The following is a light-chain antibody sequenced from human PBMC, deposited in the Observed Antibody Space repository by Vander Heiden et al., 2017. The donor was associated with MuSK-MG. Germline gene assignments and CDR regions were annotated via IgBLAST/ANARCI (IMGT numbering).Light chain of an antibody. J-gene: IGLJ2*01. V-gene: IGLV3-1*01. CDR1: KLGDKY. Sequence: SYELTQPPSVSVSPGQTASITCSGDKLGDKYACWYQQKPGQSPVLVIYQDSKRPSGIPERFSGSNSGNTATLTIRGTQARDEADYYCQAWDSSSRVFGGGTKLTVL. CDR3: QAWDSSSRV. CDR2: QDS.